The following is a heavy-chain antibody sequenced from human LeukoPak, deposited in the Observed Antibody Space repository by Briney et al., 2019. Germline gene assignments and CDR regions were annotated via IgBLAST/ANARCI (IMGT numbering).Heavy chain of an antibody. D-gene: IGHD4-23*01. CDR2: IYSGGST. J-gene: IGHJ4*02. CDR1: GFTVSSNY. CDR3: AREGINGGNPNSMLIDY. Sequence: PGGSLRLSCAASGFTVSSNYMSWVRQAPGKGLEWVSVIYSGGSTYYADSVKGRSTISRDNSKNTLYLQMNSLRAEDTAVYYCAREGINGGNPNSMLIDYWGQGTLVTVSS. V-gene: IGHV3-66*01.